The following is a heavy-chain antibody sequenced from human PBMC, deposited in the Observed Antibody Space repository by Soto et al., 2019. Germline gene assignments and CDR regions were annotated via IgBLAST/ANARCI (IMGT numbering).Heavy chain of an antibody. D-gene: IGHD6-6*01. Sequence: GESLKISCKGSGYSFTSYWISWVRQMPGKGLEWMGRIDPSDSYTNYSPSFQGHVTISADKSISTAYLQWSSLKASDTAMYYCARLRGSSSSPYYDGMDVWGQGTTVTVS. J-gene: IGHJ6*02. V-gene: IGHV5-10-1*01. CDR1: GYSFTSYW. CDR3: ARLRGSSSSPYYDGMDV. CDR2: IDPSDSYT.